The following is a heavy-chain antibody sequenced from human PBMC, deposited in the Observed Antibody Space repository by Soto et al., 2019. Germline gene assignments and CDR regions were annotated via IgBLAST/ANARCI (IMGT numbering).Heavy chain of an antibody. CDR3: GRYFASGSYYIDY. D-gene: IGHD3-10*01. CDR1: GFTFSSYG. CDR2: ISSSSSYI. Sequence: EVQLVESGGGLVKPGGSLRLSCAASGFTFSSYGMNWVRQAPGKGLEWVSSISSSSSYIYYADSVKGRFTISRDNAKNSLYLQMNSLRAEDTAVYYCGRYFASGSYYIDYWGQGILVTVSS. V-gene: IGHV3-21*01. J-gene: IGHJ4*02.